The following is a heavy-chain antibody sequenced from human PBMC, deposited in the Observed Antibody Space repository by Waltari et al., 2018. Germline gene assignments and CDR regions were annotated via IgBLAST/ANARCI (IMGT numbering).Heavy chain of an antibody. D-gene: IGHD1-26*01. Sequence: QVQLVQSGAEVKKPGASVKVSCKASGYTFTGYYMHWVRQAPGQGLEWMGWINPNSGGKNYAQKFKGRVTMTRDTSPSTAYMELGRLRSDDTAVYYCARVSVRVGATYGEYFQHWGQGTLVTVSS. CDR1: GYTFTGYY. CDR2: INPNSGGK. V-gene: IGHV1-2*02. J-gene: IGHJ1*01. CDR3: ARVSVRVGATYGEYFQH.